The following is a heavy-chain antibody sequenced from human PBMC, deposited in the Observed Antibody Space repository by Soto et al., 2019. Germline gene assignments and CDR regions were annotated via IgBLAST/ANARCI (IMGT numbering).Heavy chain of an antibody. V-gene: IGHV3-30*18. D-gene: IGHD3-3*01. Sequence: GGSLRLSCAASGFTFSSYGMHWVRQAPGKGLEWVAVISYDGSNKYYADSVKGRFTISRDNSKNTLYLQMNSLRAEDTAVYYCAKDWYRQSGYLYASFDYWGQGTLVTVSS. J-gene: IGHJ4*02. CDR1: GFTFSSYG. CDR2: ISYDGSNK. CDR3: AKDWYRQSGYLYASFDY.